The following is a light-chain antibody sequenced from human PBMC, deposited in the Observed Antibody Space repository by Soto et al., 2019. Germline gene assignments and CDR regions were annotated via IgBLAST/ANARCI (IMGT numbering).Light chain of an antibody. Sequence: QSALTQPASVSGSPGQSITISCTGTSSDVGSYNLVSWYQQHPGKAPKLMIYEVSKRPSGVSNRSSGSKSGNTASLTISGLQAEDEADYYCCSYAGSSTFEGVFGTGTKLTVL. V-gene: IGLV2-23*02. CDR1: SSDVGSYNL. J-gene: IGLJ1*01. CDR3: CSYAGSSTFEGV. CDR2: EVS.